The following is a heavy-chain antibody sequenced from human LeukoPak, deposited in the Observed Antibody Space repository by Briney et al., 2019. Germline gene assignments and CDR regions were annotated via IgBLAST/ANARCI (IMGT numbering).Heavy chain of an antibody. J-gene: IGHJ4*02. CDR2: IDPNSGDT. Sequence: ASVKVSCKASGYPFTGYSMHWVRQAPGQELEWMGWIDPNSGDTNYAQNLQGRVTMTRDTSINTAYMEVNRLTFDDTAMYYCARYYDSELDYWGQGTLVTVSS. D-gene: IGHD3-3*01. CDR3: ARYYDSELDY. CDR1: GYPFTGYS. V-gene: IGHV1-2*02.